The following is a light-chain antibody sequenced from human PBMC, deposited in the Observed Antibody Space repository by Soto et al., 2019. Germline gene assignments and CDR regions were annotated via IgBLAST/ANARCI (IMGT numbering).Light chain of an antibody. CDR3: QQSYSSLWT. J-gene: IGKJ1*01. Sequence: DIQLTQSPSSLSSSVGYRFTISCRASQGISNSLNWYQKKPGKAPNLLIYGTSGLHSGVPSRFSGSGSGTDFTLTISSLQRGDFATYYCQQSYSSLWTFGQGTKVDIK. CDR1: QGISNS. CDR2: GTS. V-gene: IGKV1-39*01.